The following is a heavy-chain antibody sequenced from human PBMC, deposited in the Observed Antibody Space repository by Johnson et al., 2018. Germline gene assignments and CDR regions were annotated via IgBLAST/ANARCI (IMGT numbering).Heavy chain of an antibody. V-gene: IGHV3-48*01. CDR3: AKVSVPYYYGSGSYSYDYMDV. D-gene: IGHD3-10*01. J-gene: IGHJ6*03. Sequence: VQLVESGGGLVQPGGSLRLSCATSGFTFSSYTMNWVRQAPGKGLKWVSYIGSSSSTIFYADSVKGRFTISRDNAKNSLYLQMNSLRAEDTALYYCAKVSVPYYYGSGSYSYDYMDVWGKGTTVTVSS. CDR1: GFTFSSYT. CDR2: IGSSSSTI.